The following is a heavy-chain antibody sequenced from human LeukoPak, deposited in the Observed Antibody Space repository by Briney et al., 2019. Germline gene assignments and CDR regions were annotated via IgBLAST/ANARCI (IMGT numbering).Heavy chain of an antibody. CDR3: ARDRILLWFGELRSVYFDY. D-gene: IGHD3-10*01. Sequence: GGSLRLSCAASGFTFSSYGMHWVRQAPGKGLEWVAFIRYDGSNKYYADSVKGRFTISRDNSKNTLYLQMNSLRAEDTAVYYCARDRILLWFGELRSVYFDYWGQGTLVTVSS. CDR2: IRYDGSNK. V-gene: IGHV3-30*02. CDR1: GFTFSSYG. J-gene: IGHJ4*02.